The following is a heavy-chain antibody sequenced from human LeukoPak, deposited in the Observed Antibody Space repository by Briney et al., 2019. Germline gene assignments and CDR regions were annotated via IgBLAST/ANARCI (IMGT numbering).Heavy chain of an antibody. V-gene: IGHV3-48*01. CDR1: GFTFSSYS. J-gene: IGHJ3*02. CDR2: ISSSSSTI. D-gene: IGHD5-24*01. CDR3: ARGADGYNDDAFDI. Sequence: GGSLRLSYAASGFTFSSYSMNWVRQAPGKGLEWVSYISSSSSTIYYADSVKGRFTISRDNAKNSLYLQMNSLRAEDTAVYYCARGADGYNDDAFDIWGQGTMVTVSS.